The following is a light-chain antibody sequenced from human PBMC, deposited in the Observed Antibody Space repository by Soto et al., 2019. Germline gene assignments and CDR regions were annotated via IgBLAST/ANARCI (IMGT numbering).Light chain of an antibody. CDR3: QQTYLAPYT. V-gene: IGKV1-39*01. CDR1: QIINSY. CDR2: AAS. Sequence: DIQMTQSPSSLSASVGDRVTITCRTSQIINSYLAWYQQKPGRAPNLVIYAASSLQSGVPSRFSGSGSGTDFTLTISSLQPEDYATYYCQQTYLAPYTFXQGTKVDIK. J-gene: IGKJ2*01.